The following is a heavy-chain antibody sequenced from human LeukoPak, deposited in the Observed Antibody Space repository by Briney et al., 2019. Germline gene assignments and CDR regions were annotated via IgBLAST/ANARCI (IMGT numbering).Heavy chain of an antibody. CDR1: GFTFSGYS. CDR3: ARAPYDSSGYNYFDN. J-gene: IGHJ4*02. CDR2: ISGDTYSV. V-gene: IGHV3-48*02. D-gene: IGHD3-22*01. Sequence: GGSLRLSCVASGFTFSGYSMNWVRQAPGKGLEWVSYISGDTYSVYYTESVEGRFTISRDNAQNSLYLQMNSLRDEDTAVYYCARAPYDSSGYNYFDNWGQGTLVTVSS.